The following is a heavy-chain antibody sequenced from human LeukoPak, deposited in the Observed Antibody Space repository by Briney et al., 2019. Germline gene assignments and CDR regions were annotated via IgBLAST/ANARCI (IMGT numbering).Heavy chain of an antibody. CDR1: GGSFSGFY. CDR2: VNHGGAT. D-gene: IGHD3-22*01. V-gene: IGHV4-34*01. CDR3: ARGPPYHYDSSGYYRFDH. J-gene: IGHJ4*02. Sequence: SETLSLTCAVSGGSFSGFYWSWVRQSPGKGLEWIGEVNHGGATNYSPPLKSRVTISIDTSKIQFSLKLTSVTAADTAVYYCARGPPYHYDSSGYYRFDHWGQGTLVTVSS.